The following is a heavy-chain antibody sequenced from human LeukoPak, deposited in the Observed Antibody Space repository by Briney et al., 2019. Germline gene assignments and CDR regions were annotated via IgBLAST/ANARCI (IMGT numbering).Heavy chain of an antibody. Sequence: GESLKISCKGSGYSFTNYWIGWVRQMPGKGLEWMGIISPDGSDTRYSPSFQGQVTISADKSVTTAYLQWSSLKASDTAMYYCARLTSSWSFDYWGQGTLVTVSS. CDR2: ISPDGSDT. CDR3: ARLTSSWSFDY. V-gene: IGHV5-51*01. D-gene: IGHD6-13*01. J-gene: IGHJ4*02. CDR1: GYSFTNYW.